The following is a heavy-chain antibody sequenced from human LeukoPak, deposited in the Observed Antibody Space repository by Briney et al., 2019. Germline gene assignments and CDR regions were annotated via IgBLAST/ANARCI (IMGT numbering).Heavy chain of an antibody. CDR3: ARYHTGGF. CDR1: GFTFSNYW. J-gene: IGHJ4*02. V-gene: IGHV3-74*01. CDR2: ISQDGSDT. D-gene: IGHD1-14*01. Sequence: GGSLRLSCEASGFTFSNYWIHWVRQAPGKGLEWVSLISQDGSDTIYADSVKGRLTVSRDNAKNTVFLQLSSLKAEDTAVYYCARYHTGGFWGQGRLDTVSS.